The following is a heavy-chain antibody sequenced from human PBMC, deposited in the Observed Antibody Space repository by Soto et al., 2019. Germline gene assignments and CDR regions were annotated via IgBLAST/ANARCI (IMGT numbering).Heavy chain of an antibody. Sequence: GGSLRLSCAASGFTFSSYAMSWVRQAPGEGLEWVSAISGSGGSTYYADSVKGRFTISRDNSKNTLYLQMNSLRAEDTAVYYCAKDGNTADRIDYYYGMDVWGQGTRVTVSS. CDR1: GFTFSSYA. CDR3: AKDGNTADRIDYYYGMDV. D-gene: IGHD1-26*01. V-gene: IGHV3-23*01. CDR2: ISGSGGST. J-gene: IGHJ6*02.